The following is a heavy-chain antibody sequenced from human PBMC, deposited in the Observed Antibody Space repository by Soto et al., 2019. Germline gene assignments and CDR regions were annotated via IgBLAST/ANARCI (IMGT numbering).Heavy chain of an antibody. Sequence: QVQLVQSGAEVKKPGSSVKVSCKASGGTFSSYAISWVQQAPGQGLEWMGGIIPIFGTANYAQKFQGRVTITADESTSTAYMELSSLRSEDTAVYYCARDAPVSFGGVIGEVGYYGMDVWGQGTTVTVSS. CDR2: IIPIFGTA. CDR3: ARDAPVSFGGVIGEVGYYGMDV. J-gene: IGHJ6*02. V-gene: IGHV1-69*01. D-gene: IGHD3-16*01. CDR1: GGTFSSYA.